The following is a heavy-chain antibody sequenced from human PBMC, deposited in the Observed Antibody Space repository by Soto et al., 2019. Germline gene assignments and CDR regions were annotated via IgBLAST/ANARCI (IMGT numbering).Heavy chain of an antibody. Sequence: QVQLVQSGAEVKKPGASVKVSCKASGYTFTSYYMHWVRQAPGQGLEWMGIINPSGGSTSYAQKVQGGVTMTRETSASTVYMELSSLRCEDTAVYYCARDLGGYDSGLDYWCQGTLVTVSS. V-gene: IGHV1-46*03. D-gene: IGHD5-12*01. CDR2: INPSGGST. J-gene: IGHJ4*02. CDR1: GYTFTSYY. CDR3: ARDLGGYDSGLDY.